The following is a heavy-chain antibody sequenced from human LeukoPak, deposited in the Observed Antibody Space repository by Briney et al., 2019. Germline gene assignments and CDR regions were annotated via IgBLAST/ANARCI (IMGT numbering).Heavy chain of an antibody. Sequence: GGSLRLSCAASGFTFSSYSMNWVRQAPGKGLEWVSSISSSSSYIYYADSVRGRFTISRDNAKNSLYLQMNSLRAEDTAVYYCAKGTTREVYRNWFDPWGQGTLVTVSS. J-gene: IGHJ5*02. V-gene: IGHV3-21*01. CDR3: AKGTTREVYRNWFDP. CDR2: ISSSSSYI. CDR1: GFTFSSYS. D-gene: IGHD4-23*01.